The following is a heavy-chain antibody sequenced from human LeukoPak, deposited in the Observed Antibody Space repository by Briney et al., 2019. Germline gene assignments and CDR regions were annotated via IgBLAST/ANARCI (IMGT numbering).Heavy chain of an antibody. CDR1: GGTFSSYA. CDR2: IIPILGIA. Sequence: ASVKVSCKASGGTFSSYAISWVRQAPGQGLEWMGRIIPILGIANYAQKFQGRVTITADESTSTAYMELSSLRSEDTAVYYCATRGYSYGSFDYWGQGTLVTVSS. D-gene: IGHD5-18*01. CDR3: ATRGYSYGSFDY. J-gene: IGHJ4*02. V-gene: IGHV1-69*04.